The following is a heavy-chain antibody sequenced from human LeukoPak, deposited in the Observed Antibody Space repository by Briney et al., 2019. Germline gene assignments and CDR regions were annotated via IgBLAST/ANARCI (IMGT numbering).Heavy chain of an antibody. J-gene: IGHJ4*02. CDR2: ISWNSGSI. V-gene: IGHV3-9*01. CDR3: AKEIPSYCSSTSCYASDY. D-gene: IGHD2-2*01. Sequence: GGSLRLSCAASGFTFDDYAMHWVRQAPGKGLEWVSGISWNSGSIGYADSVKGRFTISRDNAKNSLYLQMNSLRAEDTALYYCAKEIPSYCSSTSCYASDYWGQGTLVTVSS. CDR1: GFTFDDYA.